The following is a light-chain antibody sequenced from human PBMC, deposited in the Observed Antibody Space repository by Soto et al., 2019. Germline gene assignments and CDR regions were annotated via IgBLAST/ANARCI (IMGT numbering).Light chain of an antibody. J-gene: IGKJ4*01. Sequence: DIQMTQSPSSLSASVGDRVTITVQAGQDISNSLNWYQHQPGNAPKLLTYEASSLETGVPSRFGGSGSGTDVTFTISTRQPEDIPTYYCQQNDNVPLTFGGGTRWIS. V-gene: IGKV1-33*01. CDR1: QDISNS. CDR3: QQNDNVPLT. CDR2: EAS.